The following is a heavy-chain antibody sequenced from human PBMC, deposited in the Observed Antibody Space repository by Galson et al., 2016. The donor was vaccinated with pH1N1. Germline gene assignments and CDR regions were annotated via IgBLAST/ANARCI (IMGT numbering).Heavy chain of an antibody. D-gene: IGHD4/OR15-4a*01. CDR1: GFSFSSYW. CDR2: IKQDGTEK. Sequence: SLRLSCAASGFSFSSYWMSWVRQDPGKGLEWVANIKQDGTEKYYVASVKGRFTISRDNAKNSLYLQMNSLRVEDTAVYYCVGAIGAKSAYWGQGTLVTVSS. V-gene: IGHV3-7*04. CDR3: VGAIGAKSAY. J-gene: IGHJ4*02.